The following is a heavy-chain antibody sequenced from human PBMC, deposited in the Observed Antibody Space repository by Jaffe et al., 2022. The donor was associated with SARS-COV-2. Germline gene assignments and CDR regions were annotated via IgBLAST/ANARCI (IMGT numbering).Heavy chain of an antibody. J-gene: IGHJ4*02. CDR2: INAGNGNT. CDR3: ARDHYYDSSGAYRNRLYYFDY. CDR1: GYTFTSYA. V-gene: IGHV1-3*01. Sequence: QVQLVQSGAEVKKPGASVKVSCKASGYTFTSYAMHWVRQAPGQRLEWMGWINAGNGNTKYSQKFQGRVTITRDTSASTAYMELSSLRSEDTAVYYCARDHYYDSSGAYRNRLYYFDYWGQGTLVTVSS. D-gene: IGHD3-22*01.